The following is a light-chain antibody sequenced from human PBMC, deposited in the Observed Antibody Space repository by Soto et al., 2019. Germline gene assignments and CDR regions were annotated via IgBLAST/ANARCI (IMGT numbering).Light chain of an antibody. CDR1: SSDVGGYNY. CDR2: DVS. J-gene: IGLJ1*01. Sequence: QCVLTQPASVSGSPGQSITISCTGTSSDVGGYNYVSWYQQHPGKAPKLMIYDVSNRPSGVSNRFSGSKSGNTASLTISGLQAEDEADYYCSSYTSTSTLYVFGTGTKVPVL. V-gene: IGLV2-14*01. CDR3: SSYTSTSTLYV.